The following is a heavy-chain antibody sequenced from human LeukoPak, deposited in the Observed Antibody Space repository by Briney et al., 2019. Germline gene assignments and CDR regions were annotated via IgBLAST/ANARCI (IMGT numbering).Heavy chain of an antibody. CDR1: GFSFSSFG. CDR3: ATSGLSDFDY. D-gene: IGHD5-12*01. J-gene: IGHJ4*02. Sequence: GGSLRFSGAATGFSFSSFGMHWFRQAPGKGLEWVAFIRYDGSNKFYADSVKGRFTISTDTSKNTLYLQMNSLRAEDTAVYYCATSGLSDFDYWGQGTLVTVSS. CDR2: IRYDGSNK. V-gene: IGHV3-30*02.